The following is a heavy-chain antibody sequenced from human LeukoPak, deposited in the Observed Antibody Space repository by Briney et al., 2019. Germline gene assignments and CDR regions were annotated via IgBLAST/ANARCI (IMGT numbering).Heavy chain of an antibody. V-gene: IGHV3-48*01. Sequence: GGSLRLSCSASGCIFRSYSMNWVRQTPGKGLEWISYISGSGNTIYYADSVKGRFTISRDNGKNTLYLQMNSLGAEDTAVYFCARRDYLDVWGKGTTVIVSS. J-gene: IGHJ6*04. CDR2: ISGSGNTI. D-gene: IGHD3-22*01. CDR1: GCIFRSYS. CDR3: ARRDYLDV.